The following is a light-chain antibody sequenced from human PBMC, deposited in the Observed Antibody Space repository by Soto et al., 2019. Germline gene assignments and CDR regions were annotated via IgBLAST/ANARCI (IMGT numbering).Light chain of an antibody. J-gene: IGKJ4*01. Sequence: DIQLTQSASFLSASVGDRFTMTCRSSQDMNTYIAWYQHTPGKAPKLLIYGASTLQSGVPARFSGSESGAVFTLRISSLQPEDFATYYCQQLNSYPLTFGGGTKVDIK. CDR1: QDMNTY. CDR2: GAS. CDR3: QQLNSYPLT. V-gene: IGKV1-9*01.